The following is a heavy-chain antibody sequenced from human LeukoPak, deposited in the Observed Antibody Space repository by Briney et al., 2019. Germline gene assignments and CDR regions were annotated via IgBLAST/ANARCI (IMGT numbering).Heavy chain of an antibody. Sequence: GGSLRLSCAASGFTVSSNYMNWVRQAPGKGLEWVSVIYSGGTTYYADSVKGRFTTSRDNSKNTLYLQMNSLGTADTAVYYCARGYGYNWNSRYYYYMDVWGKGTTVTVSS. V-gene: IGHV3-53*05. CDR2: IYSGGTT. D-gene: IGHD1-7*01. J-gene: IGHJ6*03. CDR3: ARGYGYNWNSRYYYYMDV. CDR1: GFTVSSNY.